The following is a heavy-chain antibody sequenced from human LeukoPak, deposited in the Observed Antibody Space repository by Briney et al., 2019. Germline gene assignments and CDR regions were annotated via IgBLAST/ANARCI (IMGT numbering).Heavy chain of an antibody. V-gene: IGHV1-8*01. J-gene: IGHJ4*02. D-gene: IGHD3-10*01. CDR3: ARGVVGGVWFGETTKRYYFDY. CDR1: GYTFPSYD. CDR2: MNPNSGNT. Sequence: ASVKVSCMSSGYTFPSYDINWVRQATGQGLEWMGWMNPNSGNTGYAQKFQGRVTMTRNTSISTAYMELSSLRSEDTAVYDCARGVVGGVWFGETTKRYYFDYWGQGTLVTVSS.